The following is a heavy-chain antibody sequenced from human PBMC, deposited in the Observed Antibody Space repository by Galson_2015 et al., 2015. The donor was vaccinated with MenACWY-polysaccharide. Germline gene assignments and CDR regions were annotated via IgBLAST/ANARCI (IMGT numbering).Heavy chain of an antibody. CDR3: ARIGGMNRGNYYNYGWFDP. D-gene: IGHD5-24*01. J-gene: IGHJ5*02. V-gene: IGHV4-59*01. CDR1: GGSMSPYH. CDR2: IHYRGAT. Sequence: TLSLTCTVSGGSMSPYHWTWIRQSPGKRLEWIGWIHYRGATKYSPSLTSRVTISIDTSENKFSLKLRSVTTADTAVYYCARIGGMNRGNYYNYGWFDPWGQGTLVTVSS.